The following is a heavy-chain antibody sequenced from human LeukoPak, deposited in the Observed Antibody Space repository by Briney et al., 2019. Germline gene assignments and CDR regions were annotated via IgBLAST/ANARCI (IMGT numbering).Heavy chain of an antibody. CDR1: GGSFSGYY. D-gene: IGHD6-25*01. Sequence: SETLSLTCAVYGGSFSGYYWSWIRQPPGKGLEWIGEINHSGSTNYNPSLKSRVTISVDTSKNQFSLKLSSVTAADTAVYYCARDGTPIHSSGWVYMDVWGKGTTVTISS. V-gene: IGHV4-34*01. CDR3: ARDGTPIHSSGWVYMDV. J-gene: IGHJ6*04. CDR2: INHSGST.